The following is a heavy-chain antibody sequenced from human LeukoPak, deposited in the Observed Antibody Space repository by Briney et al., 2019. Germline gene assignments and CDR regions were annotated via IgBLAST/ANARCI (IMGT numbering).Heavy chain of an antibody. J-gene: IGHJ3*02. CDR3: AKRQEDIVVVPAVFGAFDI. CDR2: IRYDGSNK. D-gene: IGHD2-2*01. CDR1: GFTFSSYG. V-gene: IGHV3-30*02. Sequence: GGSLRLSCAASGFTFSSYGMHWVRQAPGKGLEWVAFIRYDGSNKYYADSVKGQFTISRDNSKNTLYLQMNSLRAEDTAVYYCAKRQEDIVVVPAVFGAFDIWGQGTMVTVSS.